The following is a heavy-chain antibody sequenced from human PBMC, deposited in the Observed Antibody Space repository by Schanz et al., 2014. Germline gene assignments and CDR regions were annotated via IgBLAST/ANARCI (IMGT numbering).Heavy chain of an antibody. D-gene: IGHD3-16*01. CDR1: GDTLSSYG. V-gene: IGHV1-69*04. J-gene: IGHJ6*02. Sequence: QVPLVQSGAEVKKPGSSVTVSCTASGDTLSSYGISWVRQAPGQGLEWMGRIIPNLGSANYAQKFQGRVTITADKSTSTAYMELKSLRSADTAVYYCATIGVNDYWRFGLDLWGQGTTVTVSS. CDR3: ATIGVNDYWRFGLDL. CDR2: IIPNLGSA.